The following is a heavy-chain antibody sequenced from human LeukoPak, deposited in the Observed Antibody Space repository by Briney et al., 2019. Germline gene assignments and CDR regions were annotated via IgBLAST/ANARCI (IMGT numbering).Heavy chain of an antibody. J-gene: IGHJ4*02. Sequence: GGSLRLSCAASGFTFDDYGMSWVRQAPGKGLEWVSGINWNGGSTGYADSVKGRFTISRDNSKNTLYLQMNSLRAEDTAVYYCASRAAGTTHFVFDYWGQGTLVTVSS. V-gene: IGHV3-20*04. D-gene: IGHD6-13*01. CDR3: ASRAAGTTHFVFDY. CDR1: GFTFDDYG. CDR2: INWNGGST.